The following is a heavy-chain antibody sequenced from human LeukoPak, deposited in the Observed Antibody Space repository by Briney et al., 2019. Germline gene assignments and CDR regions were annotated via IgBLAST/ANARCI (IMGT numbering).Heavy chain of an antibody. CDR2: ISRRSTYI. Sequence: GGSLRLSCAASGFTVSNYTIKWVRQPPGKGLEWVSSISRRSTYIYYADSVKGRFTISKDNAKNSLYLQMDSLRADDTATYYCVRGLLEWLRLETYYFDYWGQGILVTVSS. J-gene: IGHJ4*02. CDR1: GFTVSNYT. V-gene: IGHV3-21*01. CDR3: VRGLLEWLRLETYYFDY. D-gene: IGHD3-3*01.